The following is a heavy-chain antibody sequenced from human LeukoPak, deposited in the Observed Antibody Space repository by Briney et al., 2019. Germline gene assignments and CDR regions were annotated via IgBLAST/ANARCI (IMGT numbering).Heavy chain of an antibody. D-gene: IGHD2-15*01. CDR2: IIPIFGTA. Sequence: ASVKVSCKASGGTFSSYAISWVRQAPGQGLEWMGRIIPIFGTANYAQKFQGRVTITPDESTSTAYMELSSLRSEDTAVYYCARSIVVVVAATSWFDPWGQGTLVTVSS. V-gene: IGHV1-69*13. CDR3: ARSIVVVVAATSWFDP. CDR1: GGTFSSYA. J-gene: IGHJ5*02.